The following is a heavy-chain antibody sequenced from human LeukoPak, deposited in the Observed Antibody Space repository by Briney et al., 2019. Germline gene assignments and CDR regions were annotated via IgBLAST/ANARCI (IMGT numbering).Heavy chain of an antibody. CDR1: GYSISSGYY. V-gene: IGHV4-38-2*01. CDR3: ARAFPSIASLYYFDY. CDR2: IYHSGST. Sequence: SETLSLTCAVSGYSISSGYYWGWIRPPPGKGLEWIGSIYHSGSTNYNPSLKSRVTMSVDTSKNQFSLKLSSVTAADTAVYYCARAFPSIASLYYFDYWGQGTLVTVSS. J-gene: IGHJ4*02. D-gene: IGHD2-2*01.